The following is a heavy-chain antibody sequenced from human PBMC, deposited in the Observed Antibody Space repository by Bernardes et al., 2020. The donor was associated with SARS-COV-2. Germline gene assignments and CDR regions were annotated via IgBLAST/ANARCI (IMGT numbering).Heavy chain of an antibody. V-gene: IGHV3-21*01. CDR2: ISSASRSR. Sequence: GGSLRLSCAASGFSFSAFSMHWVRQAPGKGLQWVSSISSASRSRLYADSMKGRFTISRDNAKNSLYLQMNGLRAEDTAVYYCARGGSSWPTDDAFDIWGHGTMVTVSS. CDR1: GFSFSAFS. J-gene: IGHJ3*02. CDR3: ARGGSSWPTDDAFDI. D-gene: IGHD6-13*01.